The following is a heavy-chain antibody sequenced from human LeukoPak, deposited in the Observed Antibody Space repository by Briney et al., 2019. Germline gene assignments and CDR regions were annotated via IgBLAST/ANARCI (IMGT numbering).Heavy chain of an antibody. D-gene: IGHD5-24*01. CDR3: ARLQRYVSDYYYGMDV. CDR2: IWYDGSNT. Sequence: PGGSLRLSCEASGFSFSSYGMHWVRQAPGKGLEWVGVIWYDGSNTVYGDSVKGRFDISRDNAKNSLYLHMNSLRADDTAVYYCARLQRYVSDYYYGMDVWGQGTTVTVSS. CDR1: GFSFSSYG. J-gene: IGHJ6*02. V-gene: IGHV3-33*01.